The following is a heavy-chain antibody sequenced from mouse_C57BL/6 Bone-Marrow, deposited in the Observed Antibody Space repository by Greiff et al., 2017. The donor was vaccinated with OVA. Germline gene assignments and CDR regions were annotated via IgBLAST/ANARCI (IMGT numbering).Heavy chain of an antibody. CDR3: ARKDYYGSIYVEAY. V-gene: IGHV1-81*01. Sequence: VQLQQSGAELARPGASVKLSCKASGYTFTSYGISWVKQRTGQGLEWIGEIYPRSGNTYYNEKFKGKGTLTADKSSSTAYMELRSLTSEDSAVYFCARKDYYGSIYVEAYWGQGTLVTVSA. D-gene: IGHD1-1*01. J-gene: IGHJ3*01. CDR1: GYTFTSYG. CDR2: IYPRSGNT.